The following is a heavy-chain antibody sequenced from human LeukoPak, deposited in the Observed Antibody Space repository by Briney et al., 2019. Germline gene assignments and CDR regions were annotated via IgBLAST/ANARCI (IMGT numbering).Heavy chain of an antibody. CDR2: IKQDGSEK. D-gene: IGHD1-14*01. J-gene: IGHJ4*02. CDR1: GFTVSSNY. Sequence: GGSLRLSCAASGFTVSSNYMSWVRQAPGKGLEWVANIKQDGSEKYYVDSVKGRFTISRDNAKNSLYLQMNSLRAEDTAVYYCARDITRTQKDYWGQGTLVTVSS. V-gene: IGHV3-7*01. CDR3: ARDITRTQKDY.